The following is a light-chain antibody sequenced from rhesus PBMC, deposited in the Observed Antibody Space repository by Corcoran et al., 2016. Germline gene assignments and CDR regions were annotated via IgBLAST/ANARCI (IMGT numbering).Light chain of an antibody. CDR1: SSDIGGYNR. Sequence: QAAPTQSPSASGSPGQSVTISCTGPSSDIGGYNRVSWYQQHPGKAHKLLIYEVGKRPSGVSDRFSGSQSGNTASLTISGLQAEDEGDYYCSSYASSSTSIFGAGTRLTVL. CDR2: EVG. CDR3: SSYASSSTSI. V-gene: IGLV2-13*03. J-gene: IGLJ1*01.